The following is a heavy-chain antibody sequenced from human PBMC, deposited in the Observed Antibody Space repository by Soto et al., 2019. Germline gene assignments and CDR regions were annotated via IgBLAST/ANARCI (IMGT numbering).Heavy chain of an antibody. CDR2: IIPILGIG. Sequence: QVQLVQSGAEVKKPGSSVNVSCKASGGTFSSYTISWVRQAPGQGLEWMGRIIPILGIGNYAQKFQARVTITADKSTSTAYMELSSLRSEDTAVYYFGYGEIYGMDVWGQGTTVTVSS. CDR3: GYGEIYGMDV. D-gene: IGHD4-17*01. CDR1: GGTFSSYT. V-gene: IGHV1-69*02. J-gene: IGHJ6*02.